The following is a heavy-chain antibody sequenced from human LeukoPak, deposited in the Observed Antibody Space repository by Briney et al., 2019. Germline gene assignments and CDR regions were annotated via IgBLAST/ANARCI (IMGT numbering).Heavy chain of an antibody. Sequence: SETLSLTCTVSGGSISSYYWSWIRQPPGKGLEWIGYIYYSGSTNYNPSLKSRVTISVDTSKNQFSLKLSSVTAADTAVYYCARERGSLFGVGYYYYYYMDVWGKGTTVTVSS. J-gene: IGHJ6*03. D-gene: IGHD3-3*01. CDR3: ARERGSLFGVGYYYYYYMDV. V-gene: IGHV4-59*01. CDR1: GGSISSYY. CDR2: IYYSGST.